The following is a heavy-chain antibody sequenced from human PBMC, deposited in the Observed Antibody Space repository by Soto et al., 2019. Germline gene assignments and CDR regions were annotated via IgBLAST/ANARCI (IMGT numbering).Heavy chain of an antibody. CDR3: ARDLWWYLH. Sequence: EVQLLESGGGLVQPGGALRLSCAASGFTFSSHAMSWVRQAPGKGLEWVSSISAGGEGAYYADSAKGRFTISRANSNNPLYLQMNHLTTDDTAVYYCARDLWWYLHWGQGTLVTVSS. J-gene: IGHJ4*02. D-gene: IGHD2-15*01. V-gene: IGHV3-23*01. CDR2: ISAGGEGA. CDR1: GFTFSSHA.